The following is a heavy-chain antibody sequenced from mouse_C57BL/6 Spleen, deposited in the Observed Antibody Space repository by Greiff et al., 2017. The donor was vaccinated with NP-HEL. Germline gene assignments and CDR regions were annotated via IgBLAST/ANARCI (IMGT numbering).Heavy chain of an antibody. CDR1: GYTFTSYG. D-gene: IGHD3-2*02. J-gene: IGHJ4*01. CDR2: IYPRSGNT. Sequence: VQLQQSGAELARPGASVKLSCKASGYTFTSYGISWVKQRTGQGLEWIGEIYPRSGNTYYNEKFKGKATLTADKSSSTAYMELRSLTSEDSAVYCCARGGLDSSGYERAMDYWGQGTSVTVSS. V-gene: IGHV1-81*01. CDR3: ARGGLDSSGYERAMDY.